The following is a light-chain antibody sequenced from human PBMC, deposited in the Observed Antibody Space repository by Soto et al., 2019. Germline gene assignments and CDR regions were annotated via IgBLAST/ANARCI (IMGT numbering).Light chain of an antibody. Sequence: QSALTQSASVSWSPGQSITISCTGTSSDIGGYNYVSWYQQHPDKAPKLMIFEVSNRPSGVSNRFSGSKSGNTASLTISGLLPEDEADYYCSSYTTSSTVAFGGGTKVTVL. J-gene: IGLJ2*01. CDR1: SSDIGGYNY. CDR3: SSYTTSSTVA. V-gene: IGLV2-14*01. CDR2: EVS.